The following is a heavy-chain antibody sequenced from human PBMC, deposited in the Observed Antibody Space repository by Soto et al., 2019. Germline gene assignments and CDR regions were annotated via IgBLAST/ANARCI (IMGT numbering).Heavy chain of an antibody. CDR1: GGSISSGGYS. CDR3: ARAGYSSSWRDLKLNKYYYYGMDV. CDR2: IYHSGST. D-gene: IGHD6-13*01. V-gene: IGHV4-30-2*01. Sequence: SETLSLTCAVSGGSISSGGYSWSWIRQPPGKGLEWIGYIYHSGSTYYNPSLKSRVTISMDRSKNQVSLNLFFLTAADTAVYYCARAGYSSSWRDLKLNKYYYYGMDVWGQGTTVTVSS. J-gene: IGHJ6*02.